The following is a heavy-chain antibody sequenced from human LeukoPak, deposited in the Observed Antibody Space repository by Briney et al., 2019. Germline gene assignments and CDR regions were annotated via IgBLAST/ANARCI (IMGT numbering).Heavy chain of an antibody. D-gene: IGHD3-10*01. Sequence: PGGSLRLSCAASGFTFSSYDMHWVRQAPGKGLEWVAFIRYDGSDKYYADSVKGRFTISRDNSKNTLYLQMNSLRAEDTAVYYCARVYGSGTYYPYRMDVWGQGTTVTVSS. J-gene: IGHJ6*02. CDR3: ARVYGSGTYYPYRMDV. CDR1: GFTFSSYD. CDR2: IRYDGSDK. V-gene: IGHV3-30*02.